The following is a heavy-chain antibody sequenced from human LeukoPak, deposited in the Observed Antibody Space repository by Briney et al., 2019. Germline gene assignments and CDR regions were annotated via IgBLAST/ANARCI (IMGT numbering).Heavy chain of an antibody. D-gene: IGHD7-27*01. J-gene: IGHJ4*02. V-gene: IGHV3-30*02. CDR1: GFTFSSYG. Sequence: PGGSLRLSCAASGFTFSSYGMHWVRQAPGKGLEWVAFIRYDESNKYYPDSVKGRFTISRDNSNNTLYLHMNSLRAEDTAVYYCAKGANWLDYWGQGTLVIVSS. CDR2: IRYDESNK. CDR3: AKGANWLDY.